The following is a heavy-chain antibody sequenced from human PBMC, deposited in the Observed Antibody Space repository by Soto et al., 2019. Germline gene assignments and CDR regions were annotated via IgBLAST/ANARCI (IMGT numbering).Heavy chain of an antibody. J-gene: IGHJ6*02. CDR3: ASSSLYGMDV. V-gene: IGHV4-30-4*01. CDR1: GGSISRGYYY. Sequence: QVQLQESGPGLVKPSQTLSLTCSVSGGSISRGYYYWSWIRQPPGKGLEWIGNIYYSGNTYYNPSLKSRLITSIDTSKNQFSLMVGSVTAAETAVYYSASSSLYGMDVWGQGTTVTVSS. CDR2: IYYSGNT.